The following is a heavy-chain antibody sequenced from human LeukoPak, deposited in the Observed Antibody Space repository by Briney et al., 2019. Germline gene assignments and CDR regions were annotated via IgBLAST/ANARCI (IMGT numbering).Heavy chain of an antibody. CDR1: GFTFSSYE. Sequence: PGGSLRLSCAASGFTFSSYEMNWVRQAPGKGLEWVSSISSNSSYIYYADSVKGRFTISRDNAKNSLYLQMNSLRAEDTAVYYCARDGEYYYILTGYDIYYGMDVWGLGTTVTVSS. CDR3: ARDGEYYYILTGYDIYYGMDV. CDR2: ISSNSSYI. V-gene: IGHV3-21*01. J-gene: IGHJ6*02. D-gene: IGHD3-9*01.